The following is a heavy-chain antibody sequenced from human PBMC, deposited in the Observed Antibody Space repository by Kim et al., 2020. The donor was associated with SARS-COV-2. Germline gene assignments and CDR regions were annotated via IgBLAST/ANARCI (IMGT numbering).Heavy chain of an antibody. CDR2: IYYSGST. CDR1: GGFISSSSYY. V-gene: IGHV4-39*07. D-gene: IGHD3-10*01. Sequence: SETLSLTCSVSGGFISSSSYYWGWIRQPPGMGLEWIGSIYYSGSTYGNPALKSRVSISVDTSKNQFSLKLTSVTAADTAADYCASEGGTVVRVDNGFDP. CDR3: ASEGGTVVRVDNGFDP. J-gene: IGHJ5*02.